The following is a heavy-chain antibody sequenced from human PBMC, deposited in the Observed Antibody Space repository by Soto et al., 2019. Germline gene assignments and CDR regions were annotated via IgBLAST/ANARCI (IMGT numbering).Heavy chain of an antibody. D-gene: IGHD4-17*01. CDR1: GFTFSSYG. CDR2: IWYDGSNK. Sequence: QVQLVESGGGVVQPGRSLRLSCAASGFTFSSYGMHWVRQAPGKGLEWVAVIWYDGSNKYYADSVKGRFTISRDNFKNTLYVQMNSLGGEDTAVYYCARDAGVAVTTSPLKVWGQGTLVTVYS. CDR3: ARDAGVAVTTSPLKV. V-gene: IGHV3-33*01. J-gene: IGHJ4*02.